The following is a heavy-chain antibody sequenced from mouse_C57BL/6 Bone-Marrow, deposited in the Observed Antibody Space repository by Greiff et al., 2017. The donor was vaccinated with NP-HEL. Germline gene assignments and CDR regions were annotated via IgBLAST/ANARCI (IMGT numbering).Heavy chain of an antibody. CDR1: GFSINSACY. D-gene: IGHD1-1*01. J-gene: IGHJ4*01. V-gene: IGHV3-3*01. Sequence: EVKLQESGPSLVRPSQTLSLTCTVTGFSINSACYWIWIRQFPGSNLEYIGYTFCSGITYYNPYLESRPYLTRDKSKSPFSLKLSSVTSEDTATYYCARVTVEYSMDYWGQGTSVTVSS. CDR2: TFCSGIT. CDR3: ARVTVEYSMDY.